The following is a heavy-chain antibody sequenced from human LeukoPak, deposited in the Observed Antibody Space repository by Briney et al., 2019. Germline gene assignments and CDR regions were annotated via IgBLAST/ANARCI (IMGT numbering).Heavy chain of an antibody. CDR3: ARRPRITIFGVVTNGPVDS. V-gene: IGHV5-51*01. CDR2: IYPGDSGT. Sequence: GESLKISCKGSGYSFTSYWIGWLRQLPGKGLEWMGIIYPGDSGTRYSPSFQDQGTTSADKSISTAYLLWISLKASDTAMYYCARRPRITIFGVVTNGPVDSWGQGTLVTVSS. J-gene: IGHJ4*02. D-gene: IGHD3-3*01. CDR1: GYSFTSYW.